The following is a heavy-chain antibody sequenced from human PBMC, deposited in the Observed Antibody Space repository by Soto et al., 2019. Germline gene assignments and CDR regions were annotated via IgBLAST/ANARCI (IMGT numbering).Heavy chain of an antibody. CDR3: ARDADGSGSYYNGMDV. CDR2: ISYDGSNK. CDR1: GFTFSSYA. Sequence: SCKASGFTFSSYAMHWVRQAPGKGLEWVAVISYDGSNKYYADSVKGRFTISRDNSKNTLYLQMNSLRAEDTAVYYCARDADGSGSYYNGMDVWGQGTTVTVSS. D-gene: IGHD3-10*01. J-gene: IGHJ6*02. V-gene: IGHV3-30-3*01.